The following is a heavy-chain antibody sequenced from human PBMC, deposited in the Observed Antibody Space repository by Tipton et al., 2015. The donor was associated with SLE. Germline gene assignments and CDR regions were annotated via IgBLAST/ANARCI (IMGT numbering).Heavy chain of an antibody. CDR2: IYYSGST. Sequence: TLSLTCTVSGGSISSYYWSWIRQPPGKGLEWIGYIYYSGSTNYNPSLKSRVTISVETSKNQFSLKLSSVTAADTAVYYCARDPFFYDSSGIDIWGQGTMVTVSS. V-gene: IGHV4-59*01. CDR1: GGSISSYY. D-gene: IGHD3-22*01. CDR3: ARDPFFYDSSGIDI. J-gene: IGHJ3*02.